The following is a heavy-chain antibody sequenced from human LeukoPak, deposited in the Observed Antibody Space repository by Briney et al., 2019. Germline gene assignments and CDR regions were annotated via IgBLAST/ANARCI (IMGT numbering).Heavy chain of an antibody. D-gene: IGHD2-21*02. CDR1: GFTFDDYG. CDR2: ISWNSGSI. V-gene: IGHV3-9*03. Sequence: GGSLRLSCAASGFTFDDYGMSWVRQAPGKGLEWVSGISWNSGSIGYADSVKGRFTISRDNATNSLYLQMNSLRAEDMALYYCAKGYERYCGGDCPIDYWGQGTLVTVSS. CDR3: AKGYERYCGGDCPIDY. J-gene: IGHJ4*02.